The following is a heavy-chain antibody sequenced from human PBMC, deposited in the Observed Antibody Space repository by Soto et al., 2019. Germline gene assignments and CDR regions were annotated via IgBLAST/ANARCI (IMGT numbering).Heavy chain of an antibody. CDR1: GFTFTRYS. V-gene: IGHV3-21*01. Sequence: PVGSLGLSCAVSGFTFTRYSMNWVRQAPGKGLEWVSSISSTTNYIYYADSMKGRFTVSRDNAKNSEYLEMNSPSAEDTAVYYCARESEDLSSNFDYWGQGTLVTVSS. CDR3: ARESEDLSSNFDY. J-gene: IGHJ4*02. CDR2: ISSTTNYI.